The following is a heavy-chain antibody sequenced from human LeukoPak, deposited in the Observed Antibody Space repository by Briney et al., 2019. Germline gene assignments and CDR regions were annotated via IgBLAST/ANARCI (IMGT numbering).Heavy chain of an antibody. J-gene: IGHJ6*02. D-gene: IGHD5-12*01. CDR1: GYTFTGYY. CDR3: ARARGSGYPNYYYYGMDV. CDR2: INPNSGGA. Sequence: ASVTVSCKASGYTFTGYYMHWVRQAPGQGLEWMGWINPNSGGANYAQKFQGRVTMTRDTSISTAYMELSRLRSDDTAVYYCARARGSGYPNYYYYGMDVWGQGTTVTVSS. V-gene: IGHV1-2*02.